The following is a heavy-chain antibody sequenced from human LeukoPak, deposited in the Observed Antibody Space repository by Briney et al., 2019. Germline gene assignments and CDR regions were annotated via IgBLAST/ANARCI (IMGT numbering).Heavy chain of an antibody. CDR3: ARGAAGNVRDLDY. D-gene: IGHD6-19*01. V-gene: IGHV4-34*01. CDR2: INHSGST. Sequence: SETLSLICAVYGGSFSGYYWSWIRQPPGKGLEWIGEINHSGSTNYNPSLKSRVTISVDTSKNQFSLKLSSVTAADTAVYYCARGAAGNVRDLDYWGQGTLVTVSS. J-gene: IGHJ4*02. CDR1: GGSFSGYY.